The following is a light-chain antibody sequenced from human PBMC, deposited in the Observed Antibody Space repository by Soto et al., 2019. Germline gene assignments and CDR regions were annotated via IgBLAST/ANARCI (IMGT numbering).Light chain of an antibody. V-gene: IGLV3-25*03. Sequence: SYELTQPXSXSXXXXXXAXXXCSGNALTKQYSHWYQQRPGQAPMLVISKDSERPSGIPERFSGSSSGTTVTLTISGAQAEDEADYYCQSADSSGTSLLFGGGTKVTVL. J-gene: IGLJ2*01. CDR2: KDS. CDR1: ALTKQY. CDR3: QSADSSGTSLL.